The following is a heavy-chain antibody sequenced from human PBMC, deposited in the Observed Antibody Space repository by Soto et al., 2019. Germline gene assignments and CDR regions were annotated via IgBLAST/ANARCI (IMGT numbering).Heavy chain of an antibody. CDR2: ISSSSSSK. CDR3: AKNPGYYYDSTGYHFDY. CDR1: RFTFSKYR. J-gene: IGHJ4*02. D-gene: IGHD3-22*01. Sequence: GGSLRLSCAASRFTFSKYRMNWVRQAPGKGLEWVSYISSSSSSKFYADSVKGRFTISRDNSKNTLYLQMNSLRAEDTAVYYCAKNPGYYYDSTGYHFDYWGQGTLVTVSS. V-gene: IGHV3-21*04.